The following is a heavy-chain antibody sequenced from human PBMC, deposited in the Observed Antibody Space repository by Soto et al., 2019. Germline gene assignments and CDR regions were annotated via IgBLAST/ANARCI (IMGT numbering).Heavy chain of an antibody. V-gene: IGHV3-30*18. Sequence: GGLSLSSEASGLNLSRYAIPWVRQALGRGLEWVAVISYDGSNKYYADSVKGRFTISRDNSKNTLYLQMKSMRAEDTAVYYCAKDFEGGSYELDAFDIWGQGTM. D-gene: IGHD2-15*01. J-gene: IGHJ3*02. CDR2: ISYDGSNK. CDR1: GLNLSRYA. CDR3: AKDFEGGSYELDAFDI.